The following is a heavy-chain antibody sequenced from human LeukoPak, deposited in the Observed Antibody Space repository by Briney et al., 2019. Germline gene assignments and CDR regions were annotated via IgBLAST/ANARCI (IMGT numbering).Heavy chain of an antibody. CDR1: GYTFTSHD. CDR3: ARGLVRGRFDRDV. V-gene: IGHV1-8*01. J-gene: IGHJ6*02. CDR2: MNHNSGNT. Sequence: PGASVKVSCKAAGYTFTSHDIDWVRQATGQGLEWMGWMNHNSGNTGYAQKFQGRVTMTRDTSISTVYMELSSLTSEDTAVYYCARGLVRGRFDRDVWGQGTTVTVSS. D-gene: IGHD3-10*01.